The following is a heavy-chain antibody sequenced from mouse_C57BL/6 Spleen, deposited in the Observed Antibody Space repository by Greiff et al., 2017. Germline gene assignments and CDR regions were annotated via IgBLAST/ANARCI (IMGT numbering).Heavy chain of an antibody. J-gene: IGHJ4*01. V-gene: IGHV1-82*01. Sequence: QVQLQQSGPELVKPGASVKISCKASGYAFSSSWMNWVKQRPGTGLEWIGRIYPGDGDTNYNGKFKGKAKLTADKSSSTAYMKLSSLTSEDSAVYFFARHGSPYYAMDYWGQGTSVTVSS. D-gene: IGHD1-2*01. CDR1: GYAFSSSW. CDR2: IYPGDGDT. CDR3: ARHGSPYYAMDY.